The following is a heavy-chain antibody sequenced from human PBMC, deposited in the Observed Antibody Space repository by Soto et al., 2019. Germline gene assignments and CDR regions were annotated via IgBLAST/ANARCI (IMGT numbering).Heavy chain of an antibody. CDR3: ARAAMVRALANWFDP. CDR1: GGSISSGEYY. Sequence: PSETLSLTCTVSGGSISSGEYYWSWIRQPPGKGLEWIGYIYYSGSTYYNPSLKSRVTISVDTSKNQFSLKLSSVTAADTAVYYCARAAMVRALANWFDPWGQGTLVTVSS. V-gene: IGHV4-30-4*01. J-gene: IGHJ5*02. CDR2: IYYSGST. D-gene: IGHD3-10*01.